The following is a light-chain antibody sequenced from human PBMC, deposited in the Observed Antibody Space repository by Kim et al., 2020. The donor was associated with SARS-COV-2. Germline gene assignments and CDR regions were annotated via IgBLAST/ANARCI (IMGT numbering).Light chain of an antibody. Sequence: EIVLTQFPDFQSVTPKEKVTITCRASQTIGTSLHWYQQKPDQSPVLLIKYASQSMSGVPSRFGGSGSGTDFTLTISSLEPEDAVAYYCHQSSALPYTFGQGTKLEIK. CDR2: YAS. J-gene: IGKJ2*01. CDR1: QTIGTS. V-gene: IGKV6D-21*02. CDR3: HQSSALPYT.